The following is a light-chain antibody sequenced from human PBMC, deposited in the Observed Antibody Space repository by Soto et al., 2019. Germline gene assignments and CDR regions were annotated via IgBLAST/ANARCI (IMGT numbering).Light chain of an antibody. CDR1: QSISSR. CDR2: KAS. J-gene: IGKJ4*01. CDR3: RQYNSDPLT. V-gene: IGKV1-5*03. Sequence: DIQMTQSPSTLSASVGDRVTITCRSSQSISSRLAWYQQKPGKAPKLLIYKASSLESGVPSRFSGSGSGTEFTLTISSRQPDDFATYYCRQYNSDPLTFGGGTKVEIK.